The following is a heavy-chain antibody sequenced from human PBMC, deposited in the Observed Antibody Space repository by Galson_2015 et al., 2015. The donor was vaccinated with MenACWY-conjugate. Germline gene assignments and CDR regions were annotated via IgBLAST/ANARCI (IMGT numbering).Heavy chain of an antibody. CDR2: ISDDGNTK. D-gene: IGHD5-24*01. V-gene: IGHV3-30*03. J-gene: IGHJ2*01. Sequence: LSCAASGFTFRTYGMHWVRQAPGKGLEWVAVISDDGNTKHYADSVKGRFTISRDNSKNTLYLQMNSLRAEDTAVYFCAREPPVNGFWYFDLWGRGTLVTVSS. CDR1: GFTFRTYG. CDR3: AREPPVNGFWYFDL.